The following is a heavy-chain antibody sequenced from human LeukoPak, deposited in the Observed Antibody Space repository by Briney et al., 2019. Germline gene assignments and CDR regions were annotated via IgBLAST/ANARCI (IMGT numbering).Heavy chain of an antibody. Sequence: ASVKVSCKASGYTFTSYYMHWVRQAPGQGLEWMGIINPSGGSTSYAQKFQGRVTMTRDTSTSTVYMELSSLRSEDTAVYYCARDQSRARGFADMVDYWGQGTLVTVSS. CDR3: ARDQSRARGFADMVDY. CDR2: INPSGGST. CDR1: GYTFTSYY. J-gene: IGHJ4*02. V-gene: IGHV1-46*01. D-gene: IGHD6-6*01.